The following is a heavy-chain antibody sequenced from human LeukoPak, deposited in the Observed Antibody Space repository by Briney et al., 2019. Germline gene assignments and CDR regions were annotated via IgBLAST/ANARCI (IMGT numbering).Heavy chain of an antibody. V-gene: IGHV4-59*08. D-gene: IGHD6-13*01. J-gene: IGHJ6*02. CDR2: IYYSGST. CDR3: ARHMRMPSIAAAGTYYYYGMDV. Sequence: SETLSLTCTVSGGSISSYYWSWIRQPPGKGLEWIGYIYYSGSTNYNPSLKSRVTISVDTSKNQFSLKLSSVTAADTAVYYCARHMRMPSIAAAGTYYYYGMDVWGQGTTVTVSS. CDR1: GGSISSYY.